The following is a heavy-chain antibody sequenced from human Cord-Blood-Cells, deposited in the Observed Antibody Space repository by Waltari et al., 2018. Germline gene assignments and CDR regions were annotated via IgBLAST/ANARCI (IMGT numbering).Heavy chain of an antibody. Sequence: QVQLVQSGAEVKKPAASVKVSCTASGYTFTGYYMHWVRQAPGQGLEWRGRINPNSDGTNYAQKFQGRVTMTRDTSISTAYMELGRLRSDDTDVYYCVSNWATNWYFDLWGRGTLVTVSS. D-gene: IGHD7-27*01. J-gene: IGHJ2*01. CDR2: INPNSDGT. CDR3: VSNWATNWYFDL. V-gene: IGHV1-2*05. CDR1: GYTFTGYY.